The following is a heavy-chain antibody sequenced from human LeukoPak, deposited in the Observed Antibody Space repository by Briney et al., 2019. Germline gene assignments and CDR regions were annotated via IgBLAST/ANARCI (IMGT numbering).Heavy chain of an antibody. CDR1: GFTFSSYS. V-gene: IGHV3-21*01. CDR2: ICSSSSYI. D-gene: IGHD3-22*01. CDR3: ARDGRGEYYDSSGYYAFDI. Sequence: GGSLRLSCAASGFTFSSYSMNWVRQAPGKGLEWVSSICSSSSYIYYADSVKGRFTISRDNAKNSLYLQMNSLRAEDTAVYYCARDGRGEYYDSSGYYAFDIWGQGTMVTVSS. J-gene: IGHJ3*02.